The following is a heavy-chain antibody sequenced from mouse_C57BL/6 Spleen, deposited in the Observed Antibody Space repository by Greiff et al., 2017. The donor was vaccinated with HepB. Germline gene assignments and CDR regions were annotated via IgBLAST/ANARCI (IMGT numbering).Heavy chain of an antibody. D-gene: IGHD1-1*01. CDR3: ARFITTVVATGFDY. CDR1: GYAFSSSW. CDR2: IYPGDGDT. J-gene: IGHJ2*01. Sequence: QVQLKQSGPELVKPGVSVKISCKASGYAFSSSWMNWVKQRPGKGLEWIGRIYPGDGDTNYNGKFKGKATLTADKSSSTAYMQLSSLTSEDSAVYFCARFITTVVATGFDYWGQGTTLTVSS. V-gene: IGHV1-82*01.